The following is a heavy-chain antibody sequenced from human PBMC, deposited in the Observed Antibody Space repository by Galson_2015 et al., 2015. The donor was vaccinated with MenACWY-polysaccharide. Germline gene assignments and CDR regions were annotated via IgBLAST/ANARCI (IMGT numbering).Heavy chain of an antibody. CDR1: GFDFYDYA. CDR2: ISWNSATV. D-gene: IGHD3-10*01. J-gene: IGHJ6*02. Sequence: SLRLSCAASGFDFYDYAMHWVRQAPGKGLEWVSSISWNSATVGYADSVKGRFTISRDNAKNSLDLVMNSLRVEDTALYYCAEAVTYGSGSYHRYHGMDVWGQGTTVTVSS. CDR3: AEAVTYGSGSYHRYHGMDV. V-gene: IGHV3-9*01.